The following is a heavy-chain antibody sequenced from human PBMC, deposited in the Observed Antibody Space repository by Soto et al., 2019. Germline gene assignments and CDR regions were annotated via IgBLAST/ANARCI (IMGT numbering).Heavy chain of an antibody. CDR2: INPNSGGT. CDR3: TRAYSALGDAFDI. CDR1: GYTFTGCY. J-gene: IGHJ3*02. Sequence: QVQLVPSGAEVKKPGASVKVSCKASGYTFTGCYLHWVRQAPGQGLEWMGGINPNSGGTNYAQKFQGWVTMTRDTSISTAYMELSRLRSDDTAVYYCTRAYSALGDAFDIWGQGTMVTVSS. D-gene: IGHD2-15*01. V-gene: IGHV1-2*04.